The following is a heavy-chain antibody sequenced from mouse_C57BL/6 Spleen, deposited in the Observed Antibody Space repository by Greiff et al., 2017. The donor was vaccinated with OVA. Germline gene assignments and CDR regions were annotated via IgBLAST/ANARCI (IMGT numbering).Heavy chain of an antibody. D-gene: IGHD3-1*01. V-gene: IGHV5-6*02. CDR3: AKLGDGRLYDMDY. Sequence: DVMLVESGGDLVKPGGSLKLSCAASGFTFSSYGMSWVRQTPDKRLEWVATISSGGSYTYYPDRVKGRFTISRDNAKNTLYLQMSSLKSEDTAMYDCAKLGDGRLYDMDYWGKGTTVTVSS. CDR1: GFTFSSYG. CDR2: ISSGGSYT. J-gene: IGHJ4*01.